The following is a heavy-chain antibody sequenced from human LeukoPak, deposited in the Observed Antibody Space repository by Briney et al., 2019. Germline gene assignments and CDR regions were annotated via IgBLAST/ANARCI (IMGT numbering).Heavy chain of an antibody. J-gene: IGHJ1*01. CDR3: AKDDAWGRYKH. Sequence: GGSLRLSCAASGFTFSSHGMNWVRQAPGKGLEWVSGISPSGGITYYTDSVKGRFTISRDNSKNTVSLQMNSLRGEDTAVYYCAKDDAWGRYKHCGQGTLVTVSS. CDR2: ISPSGGIT. CDR1: GFTFSSHG. V-gene: IGHV3-23*01. D-gene: IGHD3-16*01.